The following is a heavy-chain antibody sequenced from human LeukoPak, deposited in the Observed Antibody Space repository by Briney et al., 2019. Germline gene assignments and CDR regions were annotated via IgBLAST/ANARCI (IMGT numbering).Heavy chain of an antibody. CDR3: ARRSRSGFFDY. Sequence: SETLSLTYAVSGGSINSNTYYWGWVRQPPGKGLEWVGSVYSSGSTSYNPSLRSRVAISVDTSKNQFSLRLSSVTAPDTAVYYCARRSRSGFFDYWGQGTLVTVSS. J-gene: IGHJ4*02. V-gene: IGHV4-39*01. CDR1: GGSINSNTYY. CDR2: VYSSGST. D-gene: IGHD3-10*01.